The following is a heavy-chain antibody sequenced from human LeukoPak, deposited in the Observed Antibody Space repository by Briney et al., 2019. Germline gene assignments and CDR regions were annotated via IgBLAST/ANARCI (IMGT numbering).Heavy chain of an antibody. CDR3: ARVYYYDSSGYYYRFDY. Sequence: SETLSLTCTVSGGSISSSSYYWGWIRQPPGKGLEWIGSIYYSGSTYYNPSLKSRVTISVDTSKNQFSLKLSSVTAADTAVYYCARVYYYDSSGYYYRFDYWGQGTLVTVSS. J-gene: IGHJ4*02. CDR2: IYYSGST. CDR1: GGSISSSSYY. V-gene: IGHV4-39*07. D-gene: IGHD3-22*01.